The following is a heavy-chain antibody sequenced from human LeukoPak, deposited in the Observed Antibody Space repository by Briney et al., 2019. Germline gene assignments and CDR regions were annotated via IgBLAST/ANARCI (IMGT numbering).Heavy chain of an antibody. CDR3: ARPRENSGYYQYYFDY. J-gene: IGHJ4*02. CDR1: GYTFANYD. CDR2: INPNSGNT. D-gene: IGHD3-22*01. Sequence: ASVKVSCKASGYTFANYDIHWVRQATGQGLEWMGWINPNSGNTDYAQKFQGRVTMTRSTSINTAYMELSSLGAEDTAVYYCARPRENSGYYQYYFDYWGQGTLVTVSS. V-gene: IGHV1-8*01.